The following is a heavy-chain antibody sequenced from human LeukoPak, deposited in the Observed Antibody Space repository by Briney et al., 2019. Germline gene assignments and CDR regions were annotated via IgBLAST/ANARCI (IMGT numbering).Heavy chain of an antibody. CDR2: IYYSGST. D-gene: IGHD3-22*01. CDR3: ARGHYYYDSSGSATVKFDY. Sequence: SETLSLTCTVSGGSISSGDYYWSWIRQPPGKGLEWIGYIYYSGSTYYNPSLKSRVTISVDTSKNQFSLKLSSVTAADTAVYYCARGHYYYDSSGSATVKFDYWGQGTLVTVSS. V-gene: IGHV4-30-4*01. CDR1: GGSISSGDYY. J-gene: IGHJ4*02.